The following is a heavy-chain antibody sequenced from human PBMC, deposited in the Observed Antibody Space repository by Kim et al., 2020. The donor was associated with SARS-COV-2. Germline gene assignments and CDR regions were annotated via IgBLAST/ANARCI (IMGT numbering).Heavy chain of an antibody. CDR1: GFTFSSYA. V-gene: IGHV3-30-3*01. CDR3: ARGKGYYDSSGYMFWFDP. D-gene: IGHD3-22*01. Sequence: GGSLRLSCAASGFTFSSYAMHWVRQAPGKGLEWVAVISYDGSNKYYADSVKSRFTISRDNSKNTLYLQMNSLRAEDTAVYYCARGKGYYDSSGYMFWFDPWGQGTLVTVSS. CDR2: ISYDGSNK. J-gene: IGHJ5*02.